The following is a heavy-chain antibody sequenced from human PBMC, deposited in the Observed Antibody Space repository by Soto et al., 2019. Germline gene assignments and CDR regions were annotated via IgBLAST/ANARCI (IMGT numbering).Heavy chain of an antibody. V-gene: IGHV3-15*07. CDR3: TTDYGQQLTGRPPRYFDY. J-gene: IGHJ4*02. D-gene: IGHD6-13*01. Sequence: GGSLRLSCAASGFTFSNAWMNWVRQAPGKGLEWVGRIKSKTDGGTTDYAAPVKGRFTISRDDSKNTLYLQMNSLKTQDTAVYYCTTDYGQQLTGRPPRYFDYWGQGTLVTVSS. CDR1: GFTFSNAW. CDR2: IKSKTDGGTT.